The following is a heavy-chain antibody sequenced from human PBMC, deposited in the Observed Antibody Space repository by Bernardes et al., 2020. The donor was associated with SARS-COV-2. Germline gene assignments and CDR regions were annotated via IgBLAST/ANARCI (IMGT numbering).Heavy chain of an antibody. CDR1: GLLPMDYS. V-gene: IGHV3-21*05. CDR2: IAYGGIHI. CDR3: ASFDSGLLERYSGVGV. Sequence: GGSLRPSGAASGLLPMDYSFNWVGQAPGKGRERVAYIAYGGIHIYYSDSVKGRFVISRDSATNSLYLDLGSLKVEDTAVYYCASFDSGLLERYSGVGVWGQGTTVTVSS. J-gene: IGHJ6*01. D-gene: IGHD3-3*01.